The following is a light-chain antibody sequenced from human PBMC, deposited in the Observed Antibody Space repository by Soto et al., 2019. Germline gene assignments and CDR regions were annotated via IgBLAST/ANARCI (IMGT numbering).Light chain of an antibody. CDR3: QQYSSSPPEFT. CDR1: QSVNSNY. CDR2: GAS. J-gene: IGKJ3*01. V-gene: IGKV3-20*01. Sequence: EIVLTQSPGTLSVSPGERVTLSCRASQSVNSNYLAWYQQRPGQAPRLLIFGASYRAAGIPDRFCGSGSGTDFTLTISRLEPEDFAVYYCQQYSSSPPEFTFGPGTKVDSK.